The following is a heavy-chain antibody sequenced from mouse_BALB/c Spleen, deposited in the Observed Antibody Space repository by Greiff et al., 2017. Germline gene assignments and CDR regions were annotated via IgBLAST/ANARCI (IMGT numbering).Heavy chain of an antibody. CDR2: ISSGGST. J-gene: IGHJ3*01. V-gene: IGHV5-6-5*01. Sequence: DVQLQESGGGLVKPGGSLKLSCAASGFTFSSYAMSWVRQTPEKRLEWVASISSGGSTYYPDSVKGRFTISRDNARNILYLQMSSLRSEDTAMYYCARDDYDSFAYWGQGTLVTVSA. CDR3: ARDDYDSFAY. D-gene: IGHD2-4*01. CDR1: GFTFSSYA.